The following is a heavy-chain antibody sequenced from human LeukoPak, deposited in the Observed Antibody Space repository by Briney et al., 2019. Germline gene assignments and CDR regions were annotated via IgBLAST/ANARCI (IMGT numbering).Heavy chain of an antibody. CDR3: AKGGWLEY. J-gene: IGHJ4*02. CDR1: GFTFSSND. CDR2: FSESGGRT. Sequence: GGSLRLSCVASGFTFSSNDMGWVRQAPGKGLEWVSIFSESGGRTYYADSVKGRFTISRDTPKNTLYLQMNSLRAEDTAVYYCAKGGWLEYWGQGTLVTVSS. D-gene: IGHD6-19*01. V-gene: IGHV3-23*01.